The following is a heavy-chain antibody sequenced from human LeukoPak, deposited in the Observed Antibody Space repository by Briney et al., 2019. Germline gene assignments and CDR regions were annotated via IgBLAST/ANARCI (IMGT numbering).Heavy chain of an antibody. CDR1: GGSISSGDYY. CDR3: ARGDGSGSRSWFDP. CDR2: IYYSGST. V-gene: IGHV4-30-4*01. Sequence: SQTLSLTCTVSGGSISSGDYYWSWIRQPPGKGLEWIGYIYYSGSTYYNPSLKSRATISVDTSKNQFSLKLSSVTAADTAVYYCARGDGSGSRSWFDPWGQGTLVTVSS. D-gene: IGHD3-10*01. J-gene: IGHJ5*02.